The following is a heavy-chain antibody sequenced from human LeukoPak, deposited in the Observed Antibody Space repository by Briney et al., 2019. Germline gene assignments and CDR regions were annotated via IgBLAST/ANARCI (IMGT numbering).Heavy chain of an antibody. Sequence: AASVKVSFKASGGTFSSYAISWVRQAPGQGLEWMGGIIPIFGTANYAQKFQGRVTITADESTSTAYMELSSLRSEDTAVYYCARAVLSFGEPLYSGMDVWGKGTTVTVSS. V-gene: IGHV1-69*13. J-gene: IGHJ6*04. CDR2: IIPIFGTA. D-gene: IGHD3-10*01. CDR3: ARAVLSFGEPLYSGMDV. CDR1: GGTFSSYA.